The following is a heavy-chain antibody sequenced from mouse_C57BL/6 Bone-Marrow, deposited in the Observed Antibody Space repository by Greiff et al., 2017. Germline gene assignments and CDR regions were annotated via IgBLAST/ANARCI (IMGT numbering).Heavy chain of an antibody. Sequence: VQLQQSGAELVRPGASVTLSCKASGYTFTDYEMHWVKQTPVHGLEWIGAIDPETGGTAYNQKFKGKAILTADKSSSTAYMELRSLTSEDSAVYYCTKRSPDGSSHLDYWGQGTTLTVSS. D-gene: IGHD1-1*01. V-gene: IGHV1-15*01. CDR1: GYTFTDYE. CDR3: TKRSPDGSSHLDY. J-gene: IGHJ2*01. CDR2: IDPETGGT.